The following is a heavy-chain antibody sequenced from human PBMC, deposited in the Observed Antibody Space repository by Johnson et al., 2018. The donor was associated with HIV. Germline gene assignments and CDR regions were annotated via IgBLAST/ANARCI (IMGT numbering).Heavy chain of an antibody. Sequence: VQLVESGGGLVQPGGSLKLSCAASGFTFSSYVMNWVRQAPGKGLEWVSTLTGSGDKTYYADSVKGRFTISRDNSKNTLYLQMNGLTAEDTAVYYCARAPEVRGIDAFDIWGQGTMVTVS. CDR3: ARAPEVRGIDAFDI. CDR2: LTGSGDKT. J-gene: IGHJ3*02. CDR1: GFTFSSYV. V-gene: IGHV3-23*04. D-gene: IGHD3-10*01.